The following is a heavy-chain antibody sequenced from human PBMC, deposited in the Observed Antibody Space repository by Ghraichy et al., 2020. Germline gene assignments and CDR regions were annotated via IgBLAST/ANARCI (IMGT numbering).Heavy chain of an antibody. CDR3: AISAEYYDSSGYCLDP. CDR1: GYTFTSYY. V-gene: IGHV1-46*01. D-gene: IGHD3-22*01. Sequence: ASVKVSCKASGYTFTSYYMHWVRQAPGQGLEWMGIINPSGGSTSYAQKFQGRVTMTRDTSTSTVYMELSSLRSEDTAVYYCAISAEYYDSSGYCLDPWGQGTLVTVSS. J-gene: IGHJ5*02. CDR2: INPSGGST.